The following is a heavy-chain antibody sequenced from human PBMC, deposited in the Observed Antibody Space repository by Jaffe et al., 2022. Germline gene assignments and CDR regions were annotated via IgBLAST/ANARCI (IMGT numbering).Heavy chain of an antibody. Sequence: QVQLVQSGAEVKKPGASVKVSCKASGYTFTSYYMHWVRQAPGQGLEWMGIINPSGGSTSYAQKFQGRVTMTRDTSTSTVYMELSSLRSEDTAVYYCARDGVSQYYYDSSGYYYYFDYWGQGTLVTVSS. D-gene: IGHD3-22*01. CDR3: ARDGVSQYYYDSSGYYYYFDY. CDR1: GYTFTSYY. CDR2: INPSGGST. J-gene: IGHJ4*02. V-gene: IGHV1-46*01.